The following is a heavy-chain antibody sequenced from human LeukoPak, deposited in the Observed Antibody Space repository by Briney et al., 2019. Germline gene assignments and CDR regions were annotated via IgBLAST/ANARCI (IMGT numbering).Heavy chain of an antibody. Sequence: GGSLRLSCAASGFTFSSYGMSWVRQAPGKGLEWVSAISGSGGSTYYADSVKGRFTISRDNSKNTLYLQMNSLRAEDTAVYYCAKDLEGGHPTTNWFDPWGQGTLVTVSS. CDR3: AKDLEGGHPTTNWFDP. CDR1: GFTFSSYG. D-gene: IGHD1-14*01. CDR2: ISGSGGST. V-gene: IGHV3-23*01. J-gene: IGHJ5*02.